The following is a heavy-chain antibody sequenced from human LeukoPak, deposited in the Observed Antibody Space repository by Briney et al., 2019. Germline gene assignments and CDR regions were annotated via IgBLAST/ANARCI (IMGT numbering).Heavy chain of an antibody. CDR3: ARGGYSNRNWFDP. J-gene: IGHJ5*02. V-gene: IGHV1-46*01. Sequence: ASVKVSCKASGYTFTSHHMHWVRQAPGQGLEWMGIINPSGGSTSYAQKFQGRVTMTRDMSTSTVYMELSSLRSEDTAVYYCARGGYSNRNWFDPWGQGTLVTVSS. D-gene: IGHD6-13*01. CDR2: INPSGGST. CDR1: GYTFTSHH.